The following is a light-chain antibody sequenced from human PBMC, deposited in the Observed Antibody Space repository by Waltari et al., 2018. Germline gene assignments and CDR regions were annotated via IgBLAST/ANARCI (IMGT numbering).Light chain of an antibody. CDR3: QQSYTAPFT. J-gene: IGKJ3*01. CDR1: QSISTS. V-gene: IGKV1-39*01. CDR2: GAS. Sequence: DIQMTQSPPSLSASVGDRVTITCRATQSISTSLNWYQHKAGKAPKFLIYGASTLERGVPSRFSGSGSGTDFTLTINSLRPEDFATYYCQQSYTAPFTFGPGTRVDLK.